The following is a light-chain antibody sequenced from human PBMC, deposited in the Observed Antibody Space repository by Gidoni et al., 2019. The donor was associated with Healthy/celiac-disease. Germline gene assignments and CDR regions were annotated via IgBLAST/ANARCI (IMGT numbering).Light chain of an antibody. J-gene: IGLJ2*01. CDR3: QSYDSSLSGFHVV. Sequence: QSVLTQPPSVSGAPGPRVTIPCTGSSSNIGAGYDVHWYQQLPGTAPKLLIYGNSNRPSGVPDRFSGSKSGTSASLAITGLQAEDEADYYCQSYDSSLSGFHVVFGGGTKLTVL. V-gene: IGLV1-40*01. CDR1: SSNIGAGYD. CDR2: GNS.